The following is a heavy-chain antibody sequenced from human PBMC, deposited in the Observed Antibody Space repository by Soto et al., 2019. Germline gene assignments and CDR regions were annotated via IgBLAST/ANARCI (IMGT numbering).Heavy chain of an antibody. CDR3: ARGLYSGDY. Sequence: QVQLVQSGAEVKKPGASVKVSCKASGYIFTNYYIHWVRQAPGQGLEWMGIINPNGGSTNSAQKFQGRITLTRDTYTSTVYMDLSSLRSEDTAVYYCARGLYSGDYWGQGTLVTVSS. V-gene: IGHV1-46*01. CDR2: INPNGGST. D-gene: IGHD3-10*01. J-gene: IGHJ4*02. CDR1: GYIFTNYY.